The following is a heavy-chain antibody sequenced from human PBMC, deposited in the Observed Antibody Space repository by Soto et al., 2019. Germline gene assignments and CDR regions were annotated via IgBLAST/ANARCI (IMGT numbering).Heavy chain of an antibody. Sequence: PSETLSLTCTVSGGSISSGGYYWSWIRQHPGKGLEWIGYIYYSGSTYYNPSPKSRVTISVDTSKNQFSLKLSSVTAADTAVYYCARGGIAAAAPPDYWGQGTLVTVSS. D-gene: IGHD6-13*01. CDR3: ARGGIAAAAPPDY. J-gene: IGHJ4*02. V-gene: IGHV4-31*03. CDR1: GGSISSGGYY. CDR2: IYYSGST.